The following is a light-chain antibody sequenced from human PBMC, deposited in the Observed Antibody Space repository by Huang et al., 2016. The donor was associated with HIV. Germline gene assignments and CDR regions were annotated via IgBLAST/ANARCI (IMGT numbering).Light chain of an antibody. CDR2: VTS. V-gene: IGKV3-11*01. CDR3: QQRGSRPPT. Sequence: EIVLTQSPATLSLSPGERATLSCRASQSVSSYLAWFQQKPGQAPRLLIYVTSNRATGIPARFSGRGSGTDFTLTISSLEPEDFAVYYCQQRGSRPPTFGQGTKVEIK. J-gene: IGKJ1*01. CDR1: QSVSSY.